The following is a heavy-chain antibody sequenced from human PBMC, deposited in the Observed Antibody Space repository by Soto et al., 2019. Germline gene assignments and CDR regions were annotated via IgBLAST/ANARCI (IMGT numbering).Heavy chain of an antibody. J-gene: IGHJ6*02. CDR3: AVLPYGSGSYYYYGMDV. V-gene: IGHV5-51*01. Sequence: GESLKISCKGSGYSFTSYWIGWVRQMPGKGLEWMGIIYPGDSDTRYSPSFQGQVTISADKSISTAYLQWSSLKASDTAMYYCAVLPYGSGSYYYYGMDVWGQGTTVTVSS. CDR1: GYSFTSYW. CDR2: IYPGDSDT. D-gene: IGHD3-10*01.